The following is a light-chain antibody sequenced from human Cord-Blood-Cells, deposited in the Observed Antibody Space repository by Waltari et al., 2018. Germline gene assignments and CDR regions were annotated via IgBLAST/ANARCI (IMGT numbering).Light chain of an antibody. Sequence: DIQMTQSPSPLSASGGDRFTITCRASQSISSYLNWYQQKPGKAPKLLIYAASSLQSGVPSRFSGSGSGTDFTLTISSLQPEDFATYYCQQSYSTPRTFGQGTKVEIK. J-gene: IGKJ1*01. CDR3: QQSYSTPRT. CDR2: AAS. V-gene: IGKV1-39*01. CDR1: QSISSY.